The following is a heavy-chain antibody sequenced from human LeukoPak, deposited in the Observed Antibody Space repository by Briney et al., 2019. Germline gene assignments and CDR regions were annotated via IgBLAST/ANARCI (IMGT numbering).Heavy chain of an antibody. CDR3: AKDHGAAVVPRRFDY. CDR1: GFTLNSYA. D-gene: IGHD2-21*01. V-gene: IGHV3-23*01. Sequence: GGSLRLSCAASGFTLNSYAMSRVRQAPGKGPEWVSTIYYAGGDTYYADSVKGRFTVSRDNINNALHLQMDSLRVEDTAVYYCAKDHGAAVVPRRFDYWGRGTLVTVSS. J-gene: IGHJ4*02. CDR2: IYYAGGDT.